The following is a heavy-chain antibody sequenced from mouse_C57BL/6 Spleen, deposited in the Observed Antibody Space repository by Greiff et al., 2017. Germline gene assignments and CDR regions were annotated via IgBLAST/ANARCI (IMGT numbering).Heavy chain of an antibody. V-gene: IGHV1-81*01. CDR1: VYTFTSYG. CDR3: ALITTVVATGY. J-gene: IGHJ2*01. CDR2: IYPRSGNT. D-gene: IGHD1-1*01. Sequence: VQLQQSGAELARPGASVKLSCKASVYTFTSYGISWVKQRTGQGLEWIGEIYPRSGNTYYNEKFKGKATLTADKSSSTAYMELRSLTSEDSAVYFCALITTVVATGYWGQGTTLTVSS.